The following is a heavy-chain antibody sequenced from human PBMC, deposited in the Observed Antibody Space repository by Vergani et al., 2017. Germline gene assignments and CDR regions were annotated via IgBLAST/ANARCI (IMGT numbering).Heavy chain of an antibody. CDR2: ISSSSSLI. CDR3: ARGGHQQQLGIYCYYYGMDV. D-gene: IGHD6-13*01. CDR1: GFTFSSYS. J-gene: IGHJ6*02. Sequence: EVQLVESGGGLVKPGGSLRLSCAASGFTFSSYSMNWVRQAPGKGLEWVSSISSSSSLIYYADSVKGRFTISRDNSKNSLYLQMNSLRAEDTAVYYCARGGHQQQLGIYCYYYGMDVWGQGTTVTVSS. V-gene: IGHV3-21*01.